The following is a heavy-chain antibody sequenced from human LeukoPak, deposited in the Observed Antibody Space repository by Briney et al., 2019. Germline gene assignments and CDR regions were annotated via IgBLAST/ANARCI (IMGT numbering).Heavy chain of an antibody. J-gene: IGHJ4*02. D-gene: IGHD3-22*01. CDR3: ARDRIGYYYDSSGYQGLYYFDY. CDR2: INPNSGGT. Sequence: ASVKVSCKASGYTFTGYYMHWVRQAPGQGLERMGWINPNSGGTNYAQKFQGRVTMTRDTSISTAYMELSRLRSDDTAVYYCARDRIGYYYDSSGYQGLYYFDYWGQGTLVTVSS. V-gene: IGHV1-2*02. CDR1: GYTFTGYY.